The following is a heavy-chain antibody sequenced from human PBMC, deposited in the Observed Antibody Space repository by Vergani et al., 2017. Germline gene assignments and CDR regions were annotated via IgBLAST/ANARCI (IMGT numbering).Heavy chain of an antibody. Sequence: EVQLLESGGGLVQPGGSLRLSCAASGFTFSSYAMSWVRQAPGNGLEWVSAISGRGGSTYYADSVKGRFTISRDNSKNTLYLQMNSLRAEDTAVYYCAKVYYYDSSGSPSPCDYWGQGTLVTVSS. D-gene: IGHD3-22*01. CDR1: GFTFSSYA. J-gene: IGHJ4*02. CDR2: ISGRGGST. V-gene: IGHV3-23*01. CDR3: AKVYYYDSSGSPSPCDY.